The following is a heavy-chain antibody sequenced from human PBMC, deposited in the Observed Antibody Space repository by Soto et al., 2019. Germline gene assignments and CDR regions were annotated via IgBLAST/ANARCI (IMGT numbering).Heavy chain of an antibody. D-gene: IGHD2-15*01. Sequence: QVQLQQSGPGLVKPSQTLSLTCAISGDSVSSNSATWSWIRQSPSRGLEWLGRTIYRSKWYSEYAVSVKSRISINPDTSKNQFSLHLNSVTPEDTAVYYCARGYCSGSSCFSDWFDSWGQGTLVTVSS. J-gene: IGHJ5*01. CDR2: TIYRSKWYS. CDR3: ARGYCSGSSCFSDWFDS. V-gene: IGHV6-1*01. CDR1: GDSVSSNSAT.